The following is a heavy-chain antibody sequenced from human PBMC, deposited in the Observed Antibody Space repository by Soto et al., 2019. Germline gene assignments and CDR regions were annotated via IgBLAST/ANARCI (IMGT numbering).Heavy chain of an antibody. J-gene: IGHJ3*02. CDR2: INPNSGGT. Sequence: QVQLVQSGAEVKKPGASVKVSCKASGYTFTGYYMHWVRQAPGQGLEWMGWINPNSGGTNYAQKFQGWVTMTRDTTMTTAYRELARLRSDDAAVDYWARQTVIDPYPSPHAFGIWGQGTMVTVSS. D-gene: IGHD4-17*01. V-gene: IGHV1-2*04. CDR1: GYTFTGYY. CDR3: ARQTVIDPYPSPHAFGI.